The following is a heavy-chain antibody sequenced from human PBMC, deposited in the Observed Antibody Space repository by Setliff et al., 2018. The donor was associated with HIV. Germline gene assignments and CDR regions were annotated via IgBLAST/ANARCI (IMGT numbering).Heavy chain of an antibody. V-gene: IGHV4-39*01. D-gene: IGHD1-26*01. CDR2: FYYSWNT. J-gene: IGHJ6*03. Sequence: PSETLSLTCTVSGASIGRRSDCWGWIRQPPGKGLEWIGSFYYSWNTYYNPSLKSRITISVDTSKNQFSLKLSSVTAADTAVYYCARHYQHSWVGVDYYFMDVWGKGTTVTVSS. CDR1: GASIGRRSDC. CDR3: ARHYQHSWVGVDYYFMDV.